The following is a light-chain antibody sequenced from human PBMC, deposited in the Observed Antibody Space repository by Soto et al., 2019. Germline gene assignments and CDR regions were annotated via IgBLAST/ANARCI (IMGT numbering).Light chain of an antibody. CDR2: DAS. CDR1: QSVSSY. J-gene: IGKJ4*01. Sequence: EIVLTQSPATLSWSPGERATLSCRASQSVSSYLAWYQQKPGQAPRLLIYDASNRATGIPARFSGSGSGTDFTLTISSLEPEDFAVYYCQQRSNWPPTFGGGTKVELK. CDR3: QQRSNWPPT. V-gene: IGKV3-11*01.